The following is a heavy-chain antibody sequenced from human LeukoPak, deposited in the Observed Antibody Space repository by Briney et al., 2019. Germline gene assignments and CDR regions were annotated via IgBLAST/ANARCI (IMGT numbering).Heavy chain of an antibody. CDR2: IILIFGTA. J-gene: IGHJ4*02. D-gene: IGHD1-26*01. CDR3: ARGERPAYFDY. Sequence: SVKVSCKASGGTFSSYAISWVRQAPGQGLEWMRGIILIFGTANYAQKFQGRVTITADESTSTAYMELSSLRSEDTAVYYCARGERPAYFDYWGQGTLVTVSS. V-gene: IGHV1-69*01. CDR1: GGTFSSYA.